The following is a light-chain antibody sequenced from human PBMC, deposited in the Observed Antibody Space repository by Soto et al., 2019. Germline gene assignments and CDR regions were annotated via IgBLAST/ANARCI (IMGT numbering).Light chain of an antibody. Sequence: DIVLTQSPGTLSLSPGERATLSCRASESVGTFLAWYQQRPGQAPRLLIYGASSMATGIPDRFSGSGSGTDFTLTISRLEPEDFAVYHCQQYGSSLFTFGPGTKVDIK. CDR3: QQYGSSLFT. J-gene: IGKJ3*01. CDR2: GAS. CDR1: ESVGTF. V-gene: IGKV3-20*01.